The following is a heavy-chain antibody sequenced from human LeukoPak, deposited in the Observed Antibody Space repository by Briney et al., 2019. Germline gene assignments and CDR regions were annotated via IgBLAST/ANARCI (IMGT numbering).Heavy chain of an antibody. CDR3: ARGAPVVVPGDYGPGYFRL. Sequence: ASVKVSCKPSGYTFTSYYMHWLRQAPGHGLEWMGIINPSGASRSYAQKFQGRVTMTTDTSTSTVYMELSSLRSEDTAVYYCARGAPVVVPGDYGPGYFRLWGQGTLVTVSS. D-gene: IGHD2-15*01. CDR1: GYTFTSYY. V-gene: IGHV1-46*01. CDR2: INPSGASR. J-gene: IGHJ1*01.